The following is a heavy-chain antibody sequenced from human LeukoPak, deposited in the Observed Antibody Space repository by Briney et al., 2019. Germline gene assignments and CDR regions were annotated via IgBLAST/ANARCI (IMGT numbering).Heavy chain of an antibody. D-gene: IGHD3-10*01. V-gene: IGHV1-8*01. J-gene: IGHJ4*02. Sequence: ASVKVSCKASGYTFTSYDINWVRQATGQGLEWMGWMNPNSGNTGYAQKFQGRVTMTRNTSISTAYMELSSLRSEDTAVYYCARARKKNGSGRYYYFDYWGQGTLVTVSS. CDR3: ARARKKNGSGRYYYFDY. CDR1: GYTFTSYD. CDR2: MNPNSGNT.